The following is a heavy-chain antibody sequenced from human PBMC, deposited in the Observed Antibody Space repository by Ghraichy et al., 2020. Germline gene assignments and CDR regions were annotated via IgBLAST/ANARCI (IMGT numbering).Heavy chain of an antibody. V-gene: IGHV3-23*01. CDR3: AKDHSTVTFPLDFDL. Sequence: GGSLRLSCAASGFTFSSYAMSWVRQAPGKGLEWVSAISGSGGSTYYADSVKGWFTISRDNSKNTLYLQMNSLRAEDTAVYYCAKDHSTVTFPLDFDLWGRGTLVTVSS. CDR2: ISGSGGST. D-gene: IGHD4-17*01. CDR1: GFTFSSYA. J-gene: IGHJ2*01.